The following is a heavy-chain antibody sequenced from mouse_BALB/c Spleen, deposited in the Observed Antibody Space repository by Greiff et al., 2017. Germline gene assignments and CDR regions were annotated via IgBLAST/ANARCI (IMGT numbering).Heavy chain of an antibody. CDR1: GYAFSSYW. Sequence: VQVVESGAELVRPGSSVKISCKASGYAFSSYWMNWVKQRPGQGLEWIGQIYPGNGDTNYNGKFKGKATLTADKSSSTAYMQLSSLTSEDSAVYFCARGNSLLRLAWFAYWGQGTLVTVSA. J-gene: IGHJ3*01. D-gene: IGHD1-2*01. CDR3: ARGNSLLRLAWFAY. CDR2: IYPGNGDT. V-gene: IGHV1-80*01.